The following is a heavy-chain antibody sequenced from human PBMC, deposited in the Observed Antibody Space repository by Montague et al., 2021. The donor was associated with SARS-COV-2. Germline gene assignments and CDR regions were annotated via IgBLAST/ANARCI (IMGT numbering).Heavy chain of an antibody. V-gene: IGHV4-61*02. CDR3: VREGGSMTVDY. CDR1: GASISNPTYS. D-gene: IGHD1-26*01. Sequence: TLSLTCTVSGASISNPTYSWGWIRQPAGKELEWIGRMFTSGSTTYNPSLKSRVTISVDTSKNQFSLRLNSVTAADTAVYYCVREGGSMTVDYWGQGILVTVSS. J-gene: IGHJ4*02. CDR2: MFTSGST.